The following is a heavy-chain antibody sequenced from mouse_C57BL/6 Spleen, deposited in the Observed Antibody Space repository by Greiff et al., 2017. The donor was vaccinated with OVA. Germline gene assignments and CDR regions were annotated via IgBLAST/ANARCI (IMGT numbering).Heavy chain of an antibody. V-gene: IGHV1-64*01. CDR2: IHPNSGST. J-gene: IGHJ3*01. Sequence: QVQLQQSGAELVKPGASVKLSCKASGYTFTSYWMHWVKQRPGQGLEWIGMIHPNSGSTNYNEKFKSKATLTVDKSSSTAYMQLSSLTSEDSAVYYCATAAEAWFAYWGQGTLVTVSA. CDR3: ATAAEAWFAY. CDR1: GYTFTSYW. D-gene: IGHD6-1*01.